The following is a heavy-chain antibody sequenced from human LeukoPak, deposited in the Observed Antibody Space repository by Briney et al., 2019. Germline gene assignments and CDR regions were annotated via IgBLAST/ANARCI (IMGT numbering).Heavy chain of an antibody. CDR2: IYTSGST. Sequence: SETLSLTCTVSGGSISSYYWSWIRQPAGKGLEWIGRIYTSGSTNYNPSLKSRATMSVDTSKNQFSLKLSSVTAADTAVYYCARDRGIAAAYYYYYYMDVWGKGTTVTISS. D-gene: IGHD6-13*01. CDR3: ARDRGIAAAYYYYYYMDV. CDR1: GGSISSYY. J-gene: IGHJ6*03. V-gene: IGHV4-4*07.